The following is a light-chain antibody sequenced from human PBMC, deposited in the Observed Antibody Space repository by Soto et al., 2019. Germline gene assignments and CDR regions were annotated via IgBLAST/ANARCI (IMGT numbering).Light chain of an antibody. CDR1: QSISNY. Sequence: DIQMTQSPSSLSASIGDRVTVTCRASQSISNYLNWYQQKPGKAPKLLIYAASTLQSGVPSRFSGSGSGTDFTLSIISLQPEDFATYYCQQSYLSPHTFGQGTRLQIK. CDR3: QQSYLSPHT. J-gene: IGKJ2*01. V-gene: IGKV1-39*01. CDR2: AAS.